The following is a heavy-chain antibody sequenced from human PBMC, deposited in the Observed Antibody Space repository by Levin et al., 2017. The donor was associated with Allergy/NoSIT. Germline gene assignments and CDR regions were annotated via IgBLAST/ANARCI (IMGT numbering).Heavy chain of an antibody. Sequence: GESLKISCAVSGFTFSNYAMSWVRQAPGKGLEWVSSIRGSGDATYYADSVKGWFTISRDNSKSTLYLQMNSLRGEDTAVYYCAGVAGDPNPTFDYWGQGTLVTVSS. CDR2: IRGSGDAT. V-gene: IGHV3-23*01. J-gene: IGHJ4*02. D-gene: IGHD6-19*01. CDR1: GFTFSNYA. CDR3: AGVAGDPNPTFDY.